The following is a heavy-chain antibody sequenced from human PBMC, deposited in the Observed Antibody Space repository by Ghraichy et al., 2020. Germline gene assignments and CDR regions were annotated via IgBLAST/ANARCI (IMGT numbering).Heavy chain of an antibody. J-gene: IGHJ6*02. Sequence: GGSLRLSCAASGFTFRRYGMHWVRQAPGKGLEWVAVISYDGSNNNYADSVKGRFSISRDNSKNALYLQMSSLRAEDTAVYYCAKERDTSGYYSFRGDYYGMDVWGQGTTVTVS. CDR3: AKERDTSGYYSFRGDYYGMDV. CDR1: GFTFRRYG. V-gene: IGHV3-30*18. CDR2: ISYDGSNN. D-gene: IGHD3-22*01.